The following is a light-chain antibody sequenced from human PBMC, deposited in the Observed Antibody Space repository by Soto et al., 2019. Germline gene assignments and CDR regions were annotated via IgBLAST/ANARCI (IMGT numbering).Light chain of an antibody. CDR3: QQYNSMLS. CDR1: HDVSRN. Sequence: DIQMTQSPYSLCASAVDRVTITCQSSHDVSRNLNWFQQKPGEAPQLLIYDASNLERGVPSRFSGSGSGTDFTLTISSLQPEDVSTYHCQQYNSMLSFGGGTEVEIK. CDR2: DAS. J-gene: IGKJ4*01. V-gene: IGKV1-33*01.